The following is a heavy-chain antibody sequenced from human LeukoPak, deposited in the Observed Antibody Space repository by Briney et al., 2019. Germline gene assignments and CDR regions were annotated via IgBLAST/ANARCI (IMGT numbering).Heavy chain of an antibody. CDR3: AKDAEAAAGLGTYFDY. CDR2: ISGSGGST. CDR1: GFTFSSHA. V-gene: IGHV3-23*01. D-gene: IGHD6-13*01. J-gene: IGHJ4*02. Sequence: GGSLRLSCAASGFTFSSHAMSWVRQAPGKGLEWVSAISGSGGSTYYADSVKGRFTISRDNSKNTLYLQMNSLRAEDTAVYYCAKDAEAAAGLGTYFDYWGQGTLVTVSS.